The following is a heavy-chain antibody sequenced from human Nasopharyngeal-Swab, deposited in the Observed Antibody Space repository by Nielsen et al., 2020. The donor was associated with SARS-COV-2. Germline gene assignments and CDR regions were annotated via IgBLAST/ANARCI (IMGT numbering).Heavy chain of an antibody. CDR3: ARDRAINWNDGYTDY. D-gene: IGHD1-20*01. V-gene: IGHV3-23*01. CDR2: ISRSGDST. Sequence: GESLKISCAASGFTFGSYAMTWVRQAPGKGLEWVSAISRSGDSTYYADSVKGRFTISRDNSKNTLYLQMNSLRAEDTAVYYCARDRAINWNDGYTDYWGQGTLVTVSS. J-gene: IGHJ4*02. CDR1: GFTFGSYA.